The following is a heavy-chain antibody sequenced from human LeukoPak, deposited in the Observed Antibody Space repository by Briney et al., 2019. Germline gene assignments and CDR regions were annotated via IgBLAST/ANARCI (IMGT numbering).Heavy chain of an antibody. D-gene: IGHD2-2*01. CDR2: IYYSGNT. CDR3: ARYCATTSCSPPFDY. Sequence: SETLSLTCPVSGGSIGSSDYYWGWIRQPPGKGLEWIGSIYYSGNTYYNPSLKSRVTISPDTSKNQFSLRLTSVTAADTAVYYCARYCATTSCSPPFDYWGQGTLVTVSS. CDR1: GGSIGSSDYY. J-gene: IGHJ4*02. V-gene: IGHV4-39*01.